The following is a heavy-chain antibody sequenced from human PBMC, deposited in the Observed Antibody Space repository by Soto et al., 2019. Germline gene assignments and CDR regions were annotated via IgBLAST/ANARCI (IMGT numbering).Heavy chain of an antibody. J-gene: IGHJ4*02. Sequence: SETLSLTCAVYGGSFSGYYWSWIRQPPGKGLEWIGEINHSGSTNYNPSLKSRVTISVGTSKNQFSLKLSSVTAADTAVYYCARGALIAARLDYWGQGTLVTVSS. CDR3: ARGALIAARLDY. CDR2: INHSGST. V-gene: IGHV4-34*01. D-gene: IGHD6-6*01. CDR1: GGSFSGYY.